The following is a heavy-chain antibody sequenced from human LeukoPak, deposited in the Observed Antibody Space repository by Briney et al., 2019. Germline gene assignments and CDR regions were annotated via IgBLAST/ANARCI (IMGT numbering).Heavy chain of an antibody. CDR1: GCSISSSSYC. V-gene: IGHV4-39*01. CDR2: IYYSGST. J-gene: IGHJ3*02. Sequence: TSETLTLTCTVSGCSISSSSYCWGCLRQPPGQELEGIGRIYYSGSTYYNPSNNSRTTFTVDTTKNQYFLQLSSVTAADTAVYYCARHAGRIAVAGRSRDAFDIWGQGTMVTVSS. D-gene: IGHD6-19*01. CDR3: ARHAGRIAVAGRSRDAFDI.